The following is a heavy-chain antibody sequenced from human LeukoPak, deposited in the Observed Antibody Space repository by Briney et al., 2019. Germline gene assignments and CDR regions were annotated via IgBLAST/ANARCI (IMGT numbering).Heavy chain of an antibody. CDR3: ARDFYYASSGCTFDY. Sequence: GGSLRLSCAASGFTFSSYWMSWVRQAPGKGLGWVANIKQDGSEKYYVDSVKGRFTISRDNAKNSLYLQMNSLRAEDTAVYYCARDFYYASSGCTFDYWGQGTLVTVSS. CDR1: GFTFSSYW. D-gene: IGHD3-22*01. CDR2: IKQDGSEK. J-gene: IGHJ4*02. V-gene: IGHV3-7*01.